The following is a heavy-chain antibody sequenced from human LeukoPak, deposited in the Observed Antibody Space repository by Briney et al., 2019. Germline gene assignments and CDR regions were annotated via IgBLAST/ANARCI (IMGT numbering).Heavy chain of an antibody. V-gene: IGHV3-20*04. J-gene: IGHJ4*02. CDR1: GFTFDDYG. CDR2: INWNGGST. D-gene: IGHD1-1*01. CDR3: ARVTHNWNDLPYYFDY. Sequence: GGSLRLSCAASGFTFDDYGMSWVRQAPGKGLEWVSGINWNGGSTGYADSVKGRFTISRDNAKNSLYLQMNSLRAEDTALYYCARVTHNWNDLPYYFDYWGQGTLVTVSS.